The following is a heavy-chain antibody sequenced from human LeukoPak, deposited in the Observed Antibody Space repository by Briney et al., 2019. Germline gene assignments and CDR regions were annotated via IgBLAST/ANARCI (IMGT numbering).Heavy chain of an antibody. CDR3: ARRGDYIYFDY. CDR1: GFTFSSYA. Sequence: GGSLRLSCAASGFTFSSYAMSWVRQAPGKGLEWVSAISTDAGETHYADSVKGRFTISRDNSKNTLYLQMNSLRAEDTAVYYCARRGDYIYFDYWGQGTLVTVSS. CDR2: ISTDAGET. V-gene: IGHV3-23*01. J-gene: IGHJ4*02. D-gene: IGHD4-17*01.